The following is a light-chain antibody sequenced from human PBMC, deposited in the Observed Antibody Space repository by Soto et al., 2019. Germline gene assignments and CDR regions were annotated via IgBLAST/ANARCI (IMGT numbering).Light chain of an antibody. CDR1: SSDVGGYKY. CDR2: EVS. J-gene: IGLJ1*01. CDR3: SSYAGTKNV. Sequence: HSVLTHPPSASGSPGQSVTISCTGTSSDVGGYKYVSWYQQHPGKATKLAIYEVSKRPSGVPDRFSGSKSGNTASLTVSGLQAEDEADYYCSSYAGTKNVFGNGTKVTVL. V-gene: IGLV2-8*01.